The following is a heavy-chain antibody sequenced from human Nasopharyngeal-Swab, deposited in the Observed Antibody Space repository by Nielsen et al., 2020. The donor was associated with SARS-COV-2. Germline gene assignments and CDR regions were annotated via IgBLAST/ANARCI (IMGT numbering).Heavy chain of an antibody. CDR1: GFTCSSYA. J-gene: IGHJ6*02. V-gene: IGHV3-23*01. D-gene: IGHD4/OR15-4a*01. CDR2: ISGSGGST. Sequence: GGSLRLSCAASGFTCSSYAMSWVRQATGKGLEWVSAISGSGGSTYYADSVKGRFTISRDNSKNTLYLQMNSLRAEDTAVYYYAKDGGLTTFPYYYYYGMDVWGQGTTVTVSS. CDR3: AKDGGLTTFPYYYYYGMDV.